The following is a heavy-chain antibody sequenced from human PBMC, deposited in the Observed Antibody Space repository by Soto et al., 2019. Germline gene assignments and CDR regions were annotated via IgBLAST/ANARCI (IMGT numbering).Heavy chain of an antibody. V-gene: IGHV3-30*18. D-gene: IGHD2-8*01. Sequence: QVEVVESGGGVVQSGGSLRLSCVDSGFTFRSYGMHWVRQAPGKGLEWVAVISYDGSNKYYADSVKGRFTISRYNAKHTLYLQMNSMKAEDTALYYCAKDLAGCTYCPNKYYYYMDVWGKGTPVTVSS. J-gene: IGHJ6*03. CDR1: GFTFRSYG. CDR2: ISYDGSNK. CDR3: AKDLAGCTYCPNKYYYYMDV.